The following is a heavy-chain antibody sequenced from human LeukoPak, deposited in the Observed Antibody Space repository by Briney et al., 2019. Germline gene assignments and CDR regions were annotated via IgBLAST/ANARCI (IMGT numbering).Heavy chain of an antibody. CDR1: GFTFSSYS. Sequence: PGGSPRLSCAASGFTFSSYSMNWVRQAPGKGLEWISYIGIDSGNTNYADSVKGRFTISGDKAKNSLYLQMNSLRVEDTAVYYCARGYKYAFDNWGQGTLVTVSS. D-gene: IGHD5-24*01. V-gene: IGHV3-48*01. CDR3: ARGYKYAFDN. CDR2: IGIDSGNT. J-gene: IGHJ4*02.